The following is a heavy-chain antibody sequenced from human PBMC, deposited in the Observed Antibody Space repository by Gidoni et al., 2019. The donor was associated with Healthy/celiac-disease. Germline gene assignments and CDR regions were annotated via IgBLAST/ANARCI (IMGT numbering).Heavy chain of an antibody. Sequence: QVQLVESGGGVVQPGRSLRLSCAASGFTFSSYGMHWVRQAPGKGLEWVAVIWYDGSNKYYADSVKGRFTISRDNSKNTLYLQMNSLRAEDTAVYYCARDKIRLELHFDYWGQGTLVTVSS. J-gene: IGHJ4*02. CDR1: GFTFSSYG. D-gene: IGHD1-7*01. V-gene: IGHV3-33*01. CDR2: IWYDGSNK. CDR3: ARDKIRLELHFDY.